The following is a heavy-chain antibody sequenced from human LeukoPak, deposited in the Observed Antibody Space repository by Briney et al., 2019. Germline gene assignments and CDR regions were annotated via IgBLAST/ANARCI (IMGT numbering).Heavy chain of an antibody. J-gene: IGHJ4*02. D-gene: IGHD5-18*01. CDR3: ARDQNSYGYCYFDY. CDR2: INGDGSFT. Sequence: GGSLRLSCAASGFTFSSYWMHWVRQAPGKGLVWVSRINGDGSFTGYADSVKGRFTISRDDAKNTLYLQMNSLRAEDTAVYYCARDQNSYGYCYFDYWGQGTLVTASS. CDR1: GFTFSSYW. V-gene: IGHV3-74*01.